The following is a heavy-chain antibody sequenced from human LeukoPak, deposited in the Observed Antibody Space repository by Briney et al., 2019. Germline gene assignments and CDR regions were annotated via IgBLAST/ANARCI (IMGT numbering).Heavy chain of an antibody. J-gene: IGHJ4*02. V-gene: IGHV1-18*01. CDR1: GYTFTNYG. CDR3: ERAVLDHYYDSSGYLGTLDY. Sequence: GASVKVSCKASGYTFTNYGISWVGQAPGQGLEWMGWINAYNGNTNYAQKLQGRVTMTTDTSTSTAYMELRSLRSDDTAVYYCERAVLDHYYDSSGYLGTLDYWGQGTLVTVSS. CDR2: INAYNGNT. D-gene: IGHD3-22*01.